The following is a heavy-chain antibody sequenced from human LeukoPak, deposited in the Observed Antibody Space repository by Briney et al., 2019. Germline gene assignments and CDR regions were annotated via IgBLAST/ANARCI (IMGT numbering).Heavy chain of an antibody. D-gene: IGHD3-22*01. Sequence: SETLSLTCTVSGGSISSYYWSWIRQPAGKGLEWIGRMSTSGNTNYNPSLKSRVTMSVDTSKNQFSLKLSSVAAADTAVYYCARGRQYYYDSTAYYYVSALDIWGQGTMVTVSS. J-gene: IGHJ3*02. CDR1: GGSISSYY. CDR3: ARGRQYYYDSTAYYYVSALDI. V-gene: IGHV4-4*07. CDR2: MSTSGNT.